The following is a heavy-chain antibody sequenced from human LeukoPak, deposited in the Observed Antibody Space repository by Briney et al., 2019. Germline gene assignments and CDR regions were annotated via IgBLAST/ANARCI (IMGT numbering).Heavy chain of an antibody. CDR3: ARDRNYYNYGMDV. J-gene: IGHJ6*02. V-gene: IGHV3-69-1*01. Sequence: GGSLRLSCVASGFTFTDHPMNWVRQAPGKGLEWISYIGGDGIAFYADSVKGRFTASKDDARKSMYLQMNSLRVEDTAVYYCARDRNYYNYGMDVWGQGTTVTVSS. CDR1: GFTFTDHP. CDR2: IGGDGIA.